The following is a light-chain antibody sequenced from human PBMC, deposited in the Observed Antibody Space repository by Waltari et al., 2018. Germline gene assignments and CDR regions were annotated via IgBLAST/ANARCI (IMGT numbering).Light chain of an antibody. CDR1: NLGDKY. Sequence: SYELTQPPSVSVSPGQTASITCSGDNLGDKYASWYQQRPGQSPVRVIYQDTKRPSGIPERFSGSNPGNTATLTISGTQAMDEADYFCQAWDSGTAWVFGGGTKLTVL. CDR2: QDT. J-gene: IGLJ2*01. V-gene: IGLV3-1*01. CDR3: QAWDSGTAWV.